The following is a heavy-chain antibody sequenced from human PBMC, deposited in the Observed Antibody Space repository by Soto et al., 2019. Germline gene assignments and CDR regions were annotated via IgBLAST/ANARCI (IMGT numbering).Heavy chain of an antibody. CDR3: ARGPSTVATWLDY. CDR2: ISGNGGTT. J-gene: IGHJ4*02. Sequence: EVQLVESGEGLVQPGGSLRLSCAASGFTFSNYAMHWVRQAAGKGLEYVSAISGNGGTTYYADSVKGRFTISRDNSKNTLYIQMGSLRAEDMAVYYCARGPSTVATWLDYWGQGTLVTVSS. D-gene: IGHD4-17*01. CDR1: GFTFSNYA. V-gene: IGHV3-64*02.